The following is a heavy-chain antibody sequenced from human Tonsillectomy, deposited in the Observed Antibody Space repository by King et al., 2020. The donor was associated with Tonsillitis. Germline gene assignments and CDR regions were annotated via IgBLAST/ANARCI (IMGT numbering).Heavy chain of an antibody. CDR3: ARDPRHCSSTSCYGKFYYYFYMDV. Sequence: QLVQSGAEVKKPGASVKVSCKASGYTFTSYAISWVRQAPGQGLEWMGWISAHNGNTYYAQKLQDRVTMTTDTSTSTAYMELRSLRSDDTDVYYCARDPRHCSSTSCYGKFYYYFYMDVWGKGTTVTVSS. V-gene: IGHV1-18*01. D-gene: IGHD2-2*01. CDR1: GYTFTSYA. CDR2: ISAHNGNT. J-gene: IGHJ6*03.